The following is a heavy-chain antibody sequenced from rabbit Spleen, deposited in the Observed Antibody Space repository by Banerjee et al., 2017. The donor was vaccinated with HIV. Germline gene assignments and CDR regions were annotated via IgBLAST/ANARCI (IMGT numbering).Heavy chain of an antibody. Sequence: QEQLEESGGGLVKPEGSLALTCRASGFSLINKVVMCWVRQAPGKGLEWIGCINTESGNTAYARWAKGRFTVSKTSSTTVTLQMTSLTAADTATYFCARGGYTYGYGFYPYPTGKFNLWGQGTLVTVS. V-gene: IGHV1S45*01. J-gene: IGHJ4*01. CDR1: GFSLINKVV. CDR2: INTESGNT. CDR3: ARGGYTYGYGFYPYPTGKFNL. D-gene: IGHD6-1*01.